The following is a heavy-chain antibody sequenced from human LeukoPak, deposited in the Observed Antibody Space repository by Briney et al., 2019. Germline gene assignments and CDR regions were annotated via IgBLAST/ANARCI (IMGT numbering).Heavy chain of an antibody. CDR2: ISAYNGNT. Sequence: ASVKVSCKASGYTFTSYGISWVRQAPGQGLERMGWISAYNGNTNYAQKLQGRVTMTTDTSTSTAYMELRSLRSDDTAVYYCARVPRPYDSSGIDYWGQGTLVTVSS. D-gene: IGHD3-22*01. CDR1: GYTFTSYG. J-gene: IGHJ4*02. V-gene: IGHV1-18*01. CDR3: ARVPRPYDSSGIDY.